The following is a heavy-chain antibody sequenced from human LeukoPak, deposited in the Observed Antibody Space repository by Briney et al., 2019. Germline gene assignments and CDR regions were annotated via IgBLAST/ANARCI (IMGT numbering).Heavy chain of an antibody. D-gene: IGHD6-19*01. V-gene: IGHV3-30-3*01. CDR2: ISFDGSNK. CDR3: ARSDEGIAVAGYDY. J-gene: IGHJ4*02. Sequence: GGSLRLSCAASGFTFSRYAMQWVRQAPGKGLEWVAVISFDGSNKYYADSVKGRFTISRDNSKNTMNVQMNSLRAEDTAVYYCARSDEGIAVAGYDYWGQGTLVTVSS. CDR1: GFTFSRYA.